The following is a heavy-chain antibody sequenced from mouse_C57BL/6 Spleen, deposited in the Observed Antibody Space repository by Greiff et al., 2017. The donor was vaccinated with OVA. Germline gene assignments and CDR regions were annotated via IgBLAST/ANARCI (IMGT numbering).Heavy chain of an antibody. J-gene: IGHJ2*01. Sequence: VQLQQSGTVLARPGASVKMSCKTSGYTFTSYWMHWVKQRPGQGLEWIGAIYPGNSDTSYNQKFKGKAKLTAVTSASTAYMELSSLTNEDSAVYDCTRRADYYGSSYFYYFDYWGQGTTLTVSS. V-gene: IGHV1-5*01. CDR1: GYTFTSYW. CDR2: IYPGNSDT. D-gene: IGHD1-1*01. CDR3: TRRADYYGSSYFYYFDY.